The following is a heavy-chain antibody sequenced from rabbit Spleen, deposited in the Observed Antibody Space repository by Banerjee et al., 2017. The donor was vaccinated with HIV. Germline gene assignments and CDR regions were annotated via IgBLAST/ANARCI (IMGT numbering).Heavy chain of an antibody. CDR2: IYAGSSGST. CDR1: GVSFSSDQY. J-gene: IGHJ6*01. V-gene: IGHV1S40*01. Sequence: QSLEESGGDLVKPGASLTLTCTASGVSFSSDQYMCWVRQAPGKGLEWIACIYAGSSGSTYYASWAKGRFTISKTSSTTVTLQVTSLTAADTATYFCARDTGSSFSSYGMDLWGQGTLVTVS. CDR3: ARDTGSSFSSYGMDL. D-gene: IGHD8-1*01.